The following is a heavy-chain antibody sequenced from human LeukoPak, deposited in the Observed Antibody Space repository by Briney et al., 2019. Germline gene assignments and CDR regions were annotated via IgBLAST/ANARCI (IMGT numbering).Heavy chain of an antibody. CDR1: GGSISNYY. CDR2: IYAGGNT. V-gene: IGHV4-4*07. D-gene: IGHD3-10*01. CDR3: ARVRNSGSYPLGAFDI. J-gene: IGHJ3*02. Sequence: SETLSLTCTVSGGSISNYYWSWIRQPAGKGLEWIGRIYAGGNTDHNPSLKSRVTMSVDSSKNQFSLRLTSVTAADTAVYYCARVRNSGSYPLGAFDIWGQGTMVTVSS.